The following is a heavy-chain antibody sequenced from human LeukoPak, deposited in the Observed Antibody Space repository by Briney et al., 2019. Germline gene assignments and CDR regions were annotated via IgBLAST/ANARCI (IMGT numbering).Heavy chain of an antibody. CDR1: GGSISSGGYY. V-gene: IGHV4-30-2*01. CDR3: ARDDFEYSSSAGAFDI. Sequence: SETLSLTCTVSGGSISSGGYYWSWIRQPPGKGLEWIGYIYHSGSTYYNPSLKSRVTISVDRSKNQFSLKLSSVTAADTAVYYCARDDFEYSSSAGAFDIWGQGTMVTVSS. J-gene: IGHJ3*02. CDR2: IYHSGST. D-gene: IGHD6-6*01.